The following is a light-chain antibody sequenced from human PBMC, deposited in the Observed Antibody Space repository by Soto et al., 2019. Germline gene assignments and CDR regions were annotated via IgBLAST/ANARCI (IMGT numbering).Light chain of an antibody. CDR2: DVS. CDR3: CSYAGSFYV. V-gene: IGLV2-11*01. CDR1: SSDVGGYNY. Sequence: QSALTQPRSVSGSPGQSVTISCTGTSSDVGGYNYVSWYQQHPGKAPTVMIYDVSKRPSGVPDRFSGSKSGNTASLTISGLQAEDEADYHCCSYAGSFYVFGTGTKVTVL. J-gene: IGLJ1*01.